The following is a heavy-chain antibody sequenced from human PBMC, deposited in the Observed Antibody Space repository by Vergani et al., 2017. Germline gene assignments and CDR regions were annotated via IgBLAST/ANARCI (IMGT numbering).Heavy chain of an antibody. V-gene: IGHV3-7*03. CDR3: ARDQASSGYWEARAAFDY. J-gene: IGHJ4*02. CDR1: GFTFSSYW. Sequence: EVQLVESGGGLVQPGGSLRLSCAASGFTFSSYWMSWVRQAPGKGLEWVANIKQDGSEKYYVDSVKGRFTISRDNAKNSLYLQMNSLRAEDTAVYYCARDQASSGYWEARAAFDYWGQGTLVTVSS. CDR2: IKQDGSEK. D-gene: IGHD3-22*01.